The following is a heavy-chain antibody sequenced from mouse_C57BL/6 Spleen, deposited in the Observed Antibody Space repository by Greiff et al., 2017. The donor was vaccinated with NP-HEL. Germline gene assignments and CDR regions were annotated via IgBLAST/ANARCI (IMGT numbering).Heavy chain of an antibody. CDR1: GYTFTDYE. CDR3: TPNWDAFAY. J-gene: IGHJ3*01. D-gene: IGHD4-1*02. CDR2: IDPETGGT. V-gene: IGHV1-15*01. Sequence: QVQLKQSGAELVRPGASVTLSCKASGYTFTDYEMHWVKQTPVPGLEWIGAIDPETGGTAYNQKFKGKAILTADKSSSTAYMELRSLTSEDSAVYYCTPNWDAFAYWGQGTLVTVSA.